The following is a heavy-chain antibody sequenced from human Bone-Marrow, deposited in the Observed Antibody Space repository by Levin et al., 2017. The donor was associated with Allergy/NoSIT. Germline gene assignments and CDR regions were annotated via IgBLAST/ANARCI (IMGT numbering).Heavy chain of an antibody. Sequence: SCAASGFTFSDYYMSWIRQAPGKGLEWVSYISSSSSYTNYADSVKGRFTISRDNAKNSLYLQMNSLRAEDTAVYYCARDFLQATGSYYMDVWGKGTTVTVSS. CDR1: GFTFSDYY. CDR3: ARDFLQATGSYYMDV. J-gene: IGHJ6*03. CDR2: ISSSSSYT. D-gene: IGHD1-26*01. V-gene: IGHV3-11*05.